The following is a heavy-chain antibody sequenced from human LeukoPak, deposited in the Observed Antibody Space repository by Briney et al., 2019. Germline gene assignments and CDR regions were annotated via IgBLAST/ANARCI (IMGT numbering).Heavy chain of an antibody. CDR3: ARVVTYYDFWSDTTKYYLVYYGMDV. Sequence: ASVKVSCKASGYTFTSYYMHWVRQAPGQGLEWMGIINPSGGSTSYAQKFQGRVTMTRNTSISTAYMELSSLRSEDTAVYYCARVVTYYDFWSDTTKYYLVYYGMDVWGQGTTVTVSS. CDR2: INPSGGST. V-gene: IGHV1-46*01. J-gene: IGHJ6*02. D-gene: IGHD3-3*01. CDR1: GYTFTSYY.